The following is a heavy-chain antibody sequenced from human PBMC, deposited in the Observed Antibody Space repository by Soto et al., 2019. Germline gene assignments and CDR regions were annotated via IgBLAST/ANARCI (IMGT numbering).Heavy chain of an antibody. CDR2: ISSDGSKK. CDR3: AKERMGYYYCMDV. J-gene: IGHJ6*02. D-gene: IGHD2-15*01. Sequence: QVQLVESGGGVVQPGRSLRLSCAASGFTFTTYGIHWVRQAPGKGLEWVAVISSDGSKKYYADSVKGRFTISRDNSKNPVSLQMNSLRADDTAVYYCAKERMGYYYCMDVWGQVTTVVVSS. V-gene: IGHV3-30*18. CDR1: GFTFTTYG.